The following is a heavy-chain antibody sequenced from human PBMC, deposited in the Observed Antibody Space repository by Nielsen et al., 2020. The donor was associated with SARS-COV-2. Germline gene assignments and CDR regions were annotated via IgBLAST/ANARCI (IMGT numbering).Heavy chain of an antibody. CDR1: GFTFDDYG. Sequence: GGSLRLSCAASGFTFDDYGMSWVRQAPGKGLEWVSGINWNGGSTGYADSVKGRFPISRDNAKNSLYLQMNSLRAEDTALYHCATTPDPHYYYGMDVWGQGTTVTVSS. J-gene: IGHJ6*02. V-gene: IGHV3-20*01. CDR3: ATTPDPHYYYGMDV. D-gene: IGHD1-14*01. CDR2: INWNGGST.